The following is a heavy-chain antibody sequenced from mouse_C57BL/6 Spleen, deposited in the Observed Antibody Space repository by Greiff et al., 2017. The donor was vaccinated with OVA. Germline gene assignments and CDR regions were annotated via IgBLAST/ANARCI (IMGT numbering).Heavy chain of an antibody. CDR1: GYAFTNYL. CDR3: ARDYAY. V-gene: IGHV1-54*01. J-gene: IGHJ3*01. CDR2: INPGSGGT. Sequence: VKLMESGAELVRPGTSVKVSCKASGYAFTNYLIEWVKQRPGQGLEWIGVINPGSGGTNYNEKFKGKATLTADKSSSTAYMQLSSLTSEDSAVYFCARDYAYWGQGTLVTVSA. D-gene: IGHD2-13*01.